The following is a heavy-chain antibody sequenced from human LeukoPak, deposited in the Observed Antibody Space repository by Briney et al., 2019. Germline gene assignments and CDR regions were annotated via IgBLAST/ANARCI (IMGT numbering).Heavy chain of an antibody. CDR2: IYSGGST. D-gene: IGHD3-9*01. J-gene: IGHJ6*02. V-gene: IGHV3-66*01. Sequence: GGSLRLSCAASGFTVSSNYMSWVRQAPGKGLEWVSVIYSGGSTYYADSVKGRFTISRDNSKNTLYLQMNSLRAEDTAVYYCAGYDILTGPRCYYYGMDVWGQGTTVTVSS. CDR3: AGYDILTGPRCYYYGMDV. CDR1: GFTVSSNY.